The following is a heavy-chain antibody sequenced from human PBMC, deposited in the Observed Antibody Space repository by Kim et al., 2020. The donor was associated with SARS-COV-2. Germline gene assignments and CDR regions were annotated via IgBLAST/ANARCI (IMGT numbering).Heavy chain of an antibody. CDR1: GVSIRQNW. V-gene: IGHV4-4*02. CDR3: ARGGSSGLKAVDWFDP. J-gene: IGHJ5*02. CDR2: IYHSGTT. Sequence: SETLSLTCAVSGVSIRQNWWSWIRQSPGKGLEWIGDIYHSGTTNYNPSLKSRVTMSVDTSKNQFSLKLTSMTLADTAMYYCARGGSSGLKAVDWFDPWGQGTLVAVSS. D-gene: IGHD6-25*01.